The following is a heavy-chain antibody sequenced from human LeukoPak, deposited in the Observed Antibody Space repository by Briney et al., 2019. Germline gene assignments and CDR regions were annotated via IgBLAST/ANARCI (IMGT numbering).Heavy chain of an antibody. CDR2: IYYTGRT. V-gene: IGHV4-59*01. D-gene: IGHD5-12*01. CDR3: ARVGSGYDYSYYGMDV. CDR1: GGSISSYY. J-gene: IGHJ6*02. Sequence: SETLSLTCTVSGGSISSYYWSWIRQPPGKGLVYMGYIYYTGRTNYNPSLKSRVTMSVDTSKNQFSLKLSSVTAADTAVYYCARVGSGYDYSYYGMDVWGQGTTVTVSS.